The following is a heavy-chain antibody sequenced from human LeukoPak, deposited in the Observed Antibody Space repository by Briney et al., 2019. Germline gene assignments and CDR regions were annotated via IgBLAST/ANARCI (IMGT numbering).Heavy chain of an antibody. Sequence: SETLSLTCAVYGGSFSGYYWSWIRQPPGKGLEWIGEINHSGSTNYNPSLKSRVTISVHTSKNQFSLKLSSVTAADTAVYYCARGDIGGYDVWGKGTTVTVSS. D-gene: IGHD6-25*01. J-gene: IGHJ6*04. CDR3: ARGDIGGYDV. CDR1: GGSFSGYY. CDR2: INHSGST. V-gene: IGHV4-34*01.